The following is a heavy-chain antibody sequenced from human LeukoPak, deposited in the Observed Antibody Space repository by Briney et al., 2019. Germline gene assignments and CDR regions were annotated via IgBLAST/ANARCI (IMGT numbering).Heavy chain of an antibody. V-gene: IGHV1-69-2*01. J-gene: IGHJ4*02. CDR2: VDPEDGET. CDR1: GYTFTDYY. Sequence: ATVKISCKVSGYTFTDYYMQWMQQAPGKGLEWMGLVDPEDGETIYAEEFQGRVTITADTSTDTAYMELSSLRSEDTAVYYCATGAGLYGALEVWGQGTLVTVSS. CDR3: ATGAGLYGALEV. D-gene: IGHD3-3*01.